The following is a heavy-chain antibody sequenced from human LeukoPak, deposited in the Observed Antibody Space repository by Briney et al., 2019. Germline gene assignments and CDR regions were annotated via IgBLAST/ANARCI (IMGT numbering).Heavy chain of an antibody. CDR1: GFTFSNYE. Sequence: PGGSLRLSCAASGFTFSNYEMNWVRQAPGKGLEWVSYISRSASTIYYADSVKGRFTISRDNVKNSLYLQMNSLRAEDTAVYYCARGGIAVATFFDDWGQGTLVTASS. D-gene: IGHD6-19*01. CDR2: ISRSASTI. CDR3: ARGGIAVATFFDD. J-gene: IGHJ4*02. V-gene: IGHV3-48*03.